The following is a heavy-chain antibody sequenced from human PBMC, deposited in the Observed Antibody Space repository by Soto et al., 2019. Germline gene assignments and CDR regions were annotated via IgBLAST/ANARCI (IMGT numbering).Heavy chain of an antibody. V-gene: IGHV4-4*07. J-gene: IGHJ5*02. D-gene: IGHD6-19*01. CDR3: AREAGPDRWFDP. CDR2: TSTSGTT. CDR1: GASISSYF. Sequence: SETLSLTCTVSGASISSYFWTWIRQPAGKGLDWIGRTSTSGTTNYNPSLKSRVTMSVDTSKNHFSLNLSSVTAADTAVYYCAREAGPDRWFDPWGQGTLVTVSS.